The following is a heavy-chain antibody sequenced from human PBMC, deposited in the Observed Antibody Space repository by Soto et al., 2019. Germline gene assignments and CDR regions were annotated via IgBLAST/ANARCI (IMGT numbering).Heavy chain of an antibody. D-gene: IGHD6-6*01. CDR3: VRSNRYGSSSGWGGGFDY. Sequence: QVQLVESGGGVVQPGGSLRLSCATSGFTFSDSGMHWVRQAPGKGLEWVAVIWSDGSDKSYADSVEGRFTISRDNSKNTLYRQMNSLRAEDTAVYYWVRSNRYGSSSGWGGGFDYWGQGTLVTVSS. J-gene: IGHJ4*02. V-gene: IGHV3-33*01. CDR1: GFTFSDSG. CDR2: IWSDGSDK.